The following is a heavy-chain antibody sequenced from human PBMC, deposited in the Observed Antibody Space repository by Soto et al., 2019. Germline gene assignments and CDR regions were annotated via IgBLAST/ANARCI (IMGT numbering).Heavy chain of an antibody. J-gene: IGHJ4*02. CDR1: GRSMSGYY. CDR2: IYTSGTT. V-gene: IGHV4-4*07. D-gene: IGHD3-9*01. Sequence: SETLSLTCTVSGRSMSGYYWSWIRQPAGERQEWIGRIYTSGTTDFNPSLKGRVTMSVDTSKNQFSLKLTSVTAADTALYYCAREDYYDTGYYVVWGQGTQVTVSS. CDR3: AREDYYDTGYYVV.